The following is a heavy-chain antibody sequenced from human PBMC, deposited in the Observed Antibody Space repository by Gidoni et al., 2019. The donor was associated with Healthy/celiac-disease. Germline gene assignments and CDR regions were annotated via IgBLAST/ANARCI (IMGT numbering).Heavy chain of an antibody. V-gene: IGHV1-3*01. CDR1: GYTFTSYA. CDR2: LNAVNGNT. Sequence: QVQLVQSGAEVKKPGASVKVSCKASGYTFTSYAMHWVRQAPGQRLEWMGRLNAVNGNTKYSQKFQGRVTITRDTSASTAYMELSSLRSEDTAVYYCARTQDIVVVPAAMVVYYYYGMDVWGQGTTVTVSS. D-gene: IGHD2-2*01. CDR3: ARTQDIVVVPAAMVVYYYYGMDV. J-gene: IGHJ6*02.